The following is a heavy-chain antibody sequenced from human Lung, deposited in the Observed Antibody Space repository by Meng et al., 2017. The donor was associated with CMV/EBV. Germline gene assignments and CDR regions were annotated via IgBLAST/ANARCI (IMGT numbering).Heavy chain of an antibody. CDR1: GYSFSGFC. J-gene: IGHJ4*01. Sequence: VQLVQSGAEVKRPGASVKISCQASGYSFSGFCLNWARQAPGHGLEWLGRVNPISDDTHLAQKFEGRITVTRGATINTAFMELTRLRPDDTAVYYCAKSPDNGWSSWGPGTLVTVSS. V-gene: IGHV1-2*06. D-gene: IGHD6-19*01. CDR2: VNPISDDT. CDR3: AKSPDNGWSS.